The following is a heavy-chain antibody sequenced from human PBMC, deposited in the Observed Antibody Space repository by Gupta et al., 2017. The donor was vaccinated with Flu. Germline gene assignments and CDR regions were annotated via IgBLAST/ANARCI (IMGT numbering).Heavy chain of an antibody. J-gene: IGHJ3*01. CDR1: GFIFSSYE. CDR2: ISNSGSTI. CDR3: ARKHFDFWSGYDNDAFDF. V-gene: IGHV3-48*03. Sequence: EVRLVESGGGLVQPGGSLRLSCAASGFIFSSYEMNWVRQAPGKGLEWVSSISNSGSTIYYADSVKGRFTISRDNAENSLSLQRNSLRAEDTAVYFCARKHFDFWSGYDNDAFDFWGQGTMVAVSS. D-gene: IGHD3-3*01.